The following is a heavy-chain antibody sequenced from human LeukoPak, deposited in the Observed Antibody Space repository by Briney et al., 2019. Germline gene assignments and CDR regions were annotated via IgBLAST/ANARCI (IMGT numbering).Heavy chain of an antibody. CDR3: AKGTTTRAGTFDY. Sequence: GGSLRPSCAASGFTFSSYAMSWVRQAPGKGLEWVSSISGSGGSSYYADSVKGRFTISRDNSKSTLSLQMDSLRAEDTAVYYCAKGTTTRAGTFDYWGQGTLVTVSS. D-gene: IGHD6-13*01. V-gene: IGHV3-23*01. CDR1: GFTFSSYA. CDR2: ISGSGGSS. J-gene: IGHJ4*02.